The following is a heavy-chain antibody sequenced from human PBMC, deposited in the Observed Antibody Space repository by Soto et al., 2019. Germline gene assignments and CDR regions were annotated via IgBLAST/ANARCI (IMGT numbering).Heavy chain of an antibody. V-gene: IGHV4-31*03. CDR3: AREGNDFWSAGSYYYYYMDV. Sequence: SETLSLTCTVSGGSISSGGYYWSWIRQHPGKGLEWIGYIYYSGSTYYNPSLKSRVTISVDTSKNQFSLKLSSVTAADTAVYYCAREGNDFWSAGSYYYYYMDVWGKGTTVTVSS. J-gene: IGHJ6*03. CDR1: GGSISSGGYY. D-gene: IGHD3-3*01. CDR2: IYYSGST.